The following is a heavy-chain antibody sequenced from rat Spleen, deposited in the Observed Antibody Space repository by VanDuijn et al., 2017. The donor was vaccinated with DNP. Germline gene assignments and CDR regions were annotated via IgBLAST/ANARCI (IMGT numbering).Heavy chain of an antibody. Sequence: EVQLVESGGDLVQPGRSLKLSCVASGFTFNKYWMTWIRQVPGKGLEWVAAISHDGGGTFYGDSVKGRFTISRDNAKSSLYLQMDSLKTEATAMSFWARFPPGYRSYRDWYFDFWCPGTMVTVSS. V-gene: IGHV5-31*01. CDR3: ARFPPGYRSYRDWYFDF. D-gene: IGHD1-4*01. CDR2: ISHDGGGT. J-gene: IGHJ1*01. CDR1: GFTFNKYW.